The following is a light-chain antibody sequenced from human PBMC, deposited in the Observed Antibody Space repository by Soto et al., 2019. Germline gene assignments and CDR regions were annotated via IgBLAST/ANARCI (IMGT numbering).Light chain of an antibody. V-gene: IGLV2-14*03. CDR2: AVS. J-gene: IGLJ2*01. CDR3: SSYTTSSTVI. CDR1: SSDVGDHNY. Sequence: QSALTQPASVSGSPGQSITISCTGTSSDVGDHNYVSWYQQQPGKAPKLMIYAVSNRPSGVSNRFSGSKSGNTASLTSSGLQAEDEADYYCSSYTTSSTVIFGGGTKLTVL.